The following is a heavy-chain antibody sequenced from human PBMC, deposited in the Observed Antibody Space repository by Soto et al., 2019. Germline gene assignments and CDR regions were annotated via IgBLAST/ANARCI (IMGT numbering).Heavy chain of an antibody. V-gene: IGHV4-30-4*01. CDR1: GGSINSGDYY. D-gene: IGHD6-19*01. CDR2: IYYSGIT. Sequence: PSETLSLTCTVSGGSINSGDYYWSWIRQPPGKGLAWIGYIYYSGITYYNPSLKSRISISVDTSKTQFSLRLSSVTAADTAVYYCARVQWLTSQGTYAFDIWGQGTMVTVSS. J-gene: IGHJ3*02. CDR3: ARVQWLTSQGTYAFDI.